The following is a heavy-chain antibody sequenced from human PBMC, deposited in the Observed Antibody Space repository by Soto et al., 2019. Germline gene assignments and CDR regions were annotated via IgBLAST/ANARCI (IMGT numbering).Heavy chain of an antibody. Sequence: PGGSLRLSCAASGFTFSTYGMHWVRQAPGKGLEWVAVIWYDGSHKYYADSVKGRFTISRDNSKNTLYVQMDSLRAEDTAVYYCARDRVGIVARPIYYYVMDVWGQGTTVTVSS. CDR3: ARDRVGIVARPIYYYVMDV. J-gene: IGHJ6*02. CDR1: GFTFSTYG. CDR2: IWYDGSHK. V-gene: IGHV3-33*01. D-gene: IGHD6-6*01.